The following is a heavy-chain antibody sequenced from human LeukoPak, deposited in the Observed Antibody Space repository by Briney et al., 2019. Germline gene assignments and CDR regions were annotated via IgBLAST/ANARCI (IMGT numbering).Heavy chain of an antibody. Sequence: PGGSLRLSCAASGFTLSSYGMHWVRQAPGKGLEWVAFIRYDGGNKYYADSVKGRFTISRDNSKNTLSLQVNSLRAEDTAVYYCASASYSGYDFDYWGQGTLVTASS. V-gene: IGHV3-30*02. CDR2: IRYDGGNK. CDR1: GFTLSSYG. J-gene: IGHJ4*02. D-gene: IGHD5-12*01. CDR3: ASASYSGYDFDY.